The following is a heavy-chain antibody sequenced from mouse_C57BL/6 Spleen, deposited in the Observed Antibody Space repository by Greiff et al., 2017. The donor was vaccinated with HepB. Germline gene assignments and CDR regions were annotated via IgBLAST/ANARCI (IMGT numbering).Heavy chain of an antibody. CDR1: GFTFSDYG. CDR2: ISSGSSTI. CDR3: ASNFITTVVATDY. J-gene: IGHJ2*01. D-gene: IGHD1-1*01. Sequence: DVHLVESGGGLVKPGGSLKLSCAASGFTFSDYGMHWVRQAPEKGLEWVAYISSGSSTIYYADTVKGRFTISRDNAKNTLFRQMTSLRSEDTAMYYCASNFITTVVATDYWGQGTTLTVSS. V-gene: IGHV5-17*01.